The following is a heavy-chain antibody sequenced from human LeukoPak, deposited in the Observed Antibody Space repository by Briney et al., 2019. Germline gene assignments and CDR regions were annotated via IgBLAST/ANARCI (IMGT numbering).Heavy chain of an antibody. J-gene: IGHJ4*02. V-gene: IGHV3-23*01. D-gene: IGHD4-17*01. CDR2: ISGSGSST. CDR1: GFTFTSYA. CDR3: AKGDDYGDYFAYFDY. Sequence: PGGSLRLSCAASGFTFTSYAMNWVRQAPGKGLEWVSTISGSGSSTYYVDSVKGRFTISRDNSKNTLYLQMNSLRAEDTAVYYCAKGDDYGDYFAYFDYWGQGTLVTVSS.